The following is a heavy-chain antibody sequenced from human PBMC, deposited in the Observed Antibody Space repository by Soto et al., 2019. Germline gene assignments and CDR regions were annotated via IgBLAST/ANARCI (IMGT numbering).Heavy chain of an antibody. CDR3: AKDQTTDSGGTPFDY. D-gene: IGHD2-15*01. Sequence: GGSLRLSCAASGFTFSSYGMHWVRQAPGKGLEWVAVISYDGSNKYYADSVKGRFTISRDNSKNTLYLQMNSLRAEDTAVYYCAKDQTTDSGGTPFDYWGQGTLVTVSS. J-gene: IGHJ4*02. CDR2: ISYDGSNK. CDR1: GFTFSSYG. V-gene: IGHV3-30*18.